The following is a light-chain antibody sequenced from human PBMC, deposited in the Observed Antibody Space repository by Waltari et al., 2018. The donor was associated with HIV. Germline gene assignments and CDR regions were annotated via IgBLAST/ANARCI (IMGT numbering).Light chain of an antibody. Sequence: SALTQPASVSGSPGQSITISCTGTSSAVGGYNYVSWYQQHPGKAPKLMIYEVSNRPSGVSNRFSGSKSGNTASLTISGLQAEDEADYYCSSYTSSSPYVFGTGTKVTVL. J-gene: IGLJ1*01. V-gene: IGLV2-14*01. CDR2: EVS. CDR1: SSAVGGYNY. CDR3: SSYTSSSPYV.